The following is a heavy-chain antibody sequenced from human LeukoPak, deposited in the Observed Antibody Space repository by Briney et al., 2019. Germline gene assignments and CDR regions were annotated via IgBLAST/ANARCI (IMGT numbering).Heavy chain of an antibody. V-gene: IGHV3-73*01. CDR2: IRSKANSYAT. CDR1: GFTFSGSA. CDR3: TRAKAVAGGFADY. Sequence: GGSLRLSCAASGFTFSGSAMHWVRQASGKGLEWVGRIRSKANSYATAYAASVKGRFTISRDDSKNTAYLQMNSLKTEDTAVYYCTRAKAVAGGFADYWGQGTLVTVSS. D-gene: IGHD6-19*01. J-gene: IGHJ4*02.